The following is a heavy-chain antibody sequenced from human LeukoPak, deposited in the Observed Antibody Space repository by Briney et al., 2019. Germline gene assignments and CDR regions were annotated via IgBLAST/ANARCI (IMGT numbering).Heavy chain of an antibody. CDR1: GFTFSRSA. Sequence: PGGSLRLSCAGSGFTFSRSAMYWVRQAPGKGLEWVALISYDGSTKYYADSVKGRFTISRDNSKNTLFLQMNSLRAEDTAVYYCVREGSLWFGQQSYFDYWGQGTLVPVSS. CDR3: VREGSLWFGQQSYFDY. J-gene: IGHJ4*02. D-gene: IGHD3-10*01. V-gene: IGHV3-30*04. CDR2: ISYDGSTK.